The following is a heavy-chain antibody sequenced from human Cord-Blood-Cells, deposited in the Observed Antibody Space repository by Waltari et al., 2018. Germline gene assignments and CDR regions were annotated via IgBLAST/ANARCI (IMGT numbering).Heavy chain of an antibody. D-gene: IGHD2-2*01. Sequence: QLQLQESGPGLVKPSETLSLTCTVSGGSISSSSYYWGWIRKPPGKGLEWIGSIYYSGGTYSNPALKSRVTISVDTSKNQFSLKLSSVTAADTAVYCCARNYCSSTSCDAVDIWGQGTMVTVSS. V-gene: IGHV4-39*01. CDR2: IYYSGGT. CDR1: GGSISSSSYY. CDR3: ARNYCSSTSCDAVDI. J-gene: IGHJ3*02.